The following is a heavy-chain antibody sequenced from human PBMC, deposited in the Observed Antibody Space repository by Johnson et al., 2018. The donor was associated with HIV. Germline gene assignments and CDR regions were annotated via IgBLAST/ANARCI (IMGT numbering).Heavy chain of an antibody. CDR1: GFTFSSYA. V-gene: IGHV3-20*04. CDR3: ARGFVRISMILVADAFDM. D-gene: IGHD3-22*01. CDR2: INWNGGST. Sequence: VQLVESGGGVVQPGRSLRLSCAASGFTFSSYAMHWVRQAPGKGLEWVAVINWNGGSTGYADSVKGRFTISRDNAKNSLYLQMNSLRAEDTALYFCARGFVRISMILVADAFDMWGQGTMVTV. J-gene: IGHJ3*02.